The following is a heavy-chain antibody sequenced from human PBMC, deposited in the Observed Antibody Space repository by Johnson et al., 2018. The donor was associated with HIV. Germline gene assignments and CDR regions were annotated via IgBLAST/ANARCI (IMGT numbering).Heavy chain of an antibody. J-gene: IGHJ3*02. Sequence: VQLMESGGGLVQPGGSLRLSCAASGFTFDDYAMNWVRQAPGKGLEWVSFIRSKTYGGTTDYAASVKGRFTISRDDSKSIAYLQMNSLKTEDTAVYYCTLEGDYSYVDAFDIWGQGTMVTVSS. D-gene: IGHD2-15*01. CDR2: IRSKTYGGTT. CDR1: GFTFDDYA. CDR3: TLEGDYSYVDAFDI. V-gene: IGHV3-49*04.